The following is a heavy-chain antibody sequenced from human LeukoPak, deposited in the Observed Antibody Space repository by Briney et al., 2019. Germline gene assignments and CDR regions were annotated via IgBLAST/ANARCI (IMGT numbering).Heavy chain of an antibody. J-gene: IGHJ4*02. Sequence: GGSLRLSCAASGFTFSSYGMHWVRQAPGKGLEWVAVISDDGVKRYYADSVKGRFAISRDYSKNTLYLQMNSLRGEDTAVYYCAKDSKRFAFDYWGQGTLVTASS. CDR3: AKDSKRFAFDY. CDR2: ISDDGVKR. D-gene: IGHD3-16*01. V-gene: IGHV3-30*18. CDR1: GFTFSSYG.